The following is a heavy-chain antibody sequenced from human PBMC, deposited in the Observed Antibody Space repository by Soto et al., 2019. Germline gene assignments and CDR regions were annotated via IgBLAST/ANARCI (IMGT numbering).Heavy chain of an antibody. CDR1: GGSISSGDYY. Sequence: SETLSLTCTVSGGSISSGDYYWSWIRQPPGKGLEWIGYIYYSGSTYYNPSLKSRVTISVDTSKNQFSLKLSSVTAADTAAYYCARDHYDILNGLNWFDPWGQGTLVTVSS. CDR3: ARDHYDILNGLNWFDP. D-gene: IGHD3-9*01. V-gene: IGHV4-30-4*01. CDR2: IYYSGST. J-gene: IGHJ5*02.